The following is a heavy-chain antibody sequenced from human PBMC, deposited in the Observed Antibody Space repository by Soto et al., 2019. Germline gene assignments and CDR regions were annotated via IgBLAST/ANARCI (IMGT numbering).Heavy chain of an antibody. CDR3: ARGEGNGSYYFDY. CDR2: IYDSGST. J-gene: IGHJ4*02. V-gene: IGHV4-59*01. Sequence: PSETPSLTFTVPDGSISSYYWNWIRQPPGKGLEWIGYIYDSGSTNYNPSLKSRVTISVDTSKNQFSLKLSSVTAADTAVYYCARGEGNGSYYFDYWGQGALVTVSS. CDR1: DGSISSYY. D-gene: IGHD1-26*01.